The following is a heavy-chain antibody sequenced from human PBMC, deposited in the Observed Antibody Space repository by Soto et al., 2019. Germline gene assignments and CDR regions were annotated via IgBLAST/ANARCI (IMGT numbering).Heavy chain of an antibody. Sequence: PGESLKISCKGSGYSFTSYWISWVRQMPGKGLEWMGRIDPSDSYTNYSPSFQGHVTISADKSISTAYLQWSSLKASDTAMYYCASPVGGSIDYYYGMDVWGQGTTVTVS. J-gene: IGHJ6*02. CDR1: GYSFTSYW. CDR3: ASPVGGSIDYYYGMDV. CDR2: IDPSDSYT. D-gene: IGHD1-26*01. V-gene: IGHV5-10-1*01.